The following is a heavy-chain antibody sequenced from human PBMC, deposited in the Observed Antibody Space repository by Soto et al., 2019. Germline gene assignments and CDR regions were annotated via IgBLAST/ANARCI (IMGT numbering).Heavy chain of an antibody. CDR2: ISSSSSYI. J-gene: IGHJ4*02. D-gene: IGHD3-16*02. V-gene: IGHV3-21*01. CDR3: ARDPYDYIWGSYRLNDY. CDR1: GFTFSSYS. Sequence: EVQLVESGGGLVKPGGSLRLSCAASGFTFSSYSMNWVRQAPGKGLEWVSSISSSSSYIYYADSVKGRFTISRDNAKNSLYLQMNSLRAEDTAVYYYARDPYDYIWGSYRLNDYWGQGTLVTVSS.